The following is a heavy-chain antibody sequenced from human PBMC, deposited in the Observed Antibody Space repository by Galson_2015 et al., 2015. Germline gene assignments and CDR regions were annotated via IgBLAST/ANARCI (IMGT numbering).Heavy chain of an antibody. CDR2: ISGSGGST. V-gene: IGHV3-23*01. CDR3: AKDIIVVVPAAMHLGGFDY. D-gene: IGHD2-2*01. CDR1: GFTFSSYA. Sequence: SLRLSCAASGFTFSSYAMSWVRQAPGKGLEWVSAISGSGGSTYYADSVKGRFTISRDNSKNTLYLQMNSLRAEDTAVYYCAKDIIVVVPAAMHLGGFDYWGQGTLVTVSS. J-gene: IGHJ4*02.